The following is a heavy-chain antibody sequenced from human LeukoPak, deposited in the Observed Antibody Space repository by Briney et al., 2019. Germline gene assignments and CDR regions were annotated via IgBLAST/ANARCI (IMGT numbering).Heavy chain of an antibody. J-gene: IGHJ6*02. CDR3: ARVSYDFWSGYYGMDV. CDR1: GGSFSGYY. D-gene: IGHD3-3*01. CDR2: INHSGST. Sequence: SETLSLTCAVYGGSFSGYYWSWIRQPPGKGLEWIGEINHSGSTNYNPSLKSRVTISVDTSKNQFSLKLSSVTAAATAVYYCARVSYDFWSGYYGMDVWGQGTTVTVSS. V-gene: IGHV4-34*01.